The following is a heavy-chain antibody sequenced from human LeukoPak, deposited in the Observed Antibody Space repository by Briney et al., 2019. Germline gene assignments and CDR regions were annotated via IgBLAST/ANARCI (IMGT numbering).Heavy chain of an antibody. CDR3: ARIFCSGGNCYHFDY. Sequence: GGSLRLSCAASGFRFSSYWMSWVRQAPGKGLEWVANIKQDGSEKYYVDSVKGRFTISRDNAKNSLYLQMNSLRAEDTAVYYCARIFCSGGNCYHFDYWGQGTLVTVSS. D-gene: IGHD2-15*01. J-gene: IGHJ4*02. CDR2: IKQDGSEK. V-gene: IGHV3-7*03. CDR1: GFRFSSYW.